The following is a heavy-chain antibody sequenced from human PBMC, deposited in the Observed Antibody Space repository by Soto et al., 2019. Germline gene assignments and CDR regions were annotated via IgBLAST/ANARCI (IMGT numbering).Heavy chain of an antibody. CDR2: IYYSGST. CDR1: GGSISTYY. J-gene: IGHJ5*02. Sequence: PSETLSLTCTVSGGSISTYYWSWIRQPPGKGLEWIGYIYYSGSTNYNPSLKSRVTISLDTSKNQFSLKLSSVTAADTAVYYCARAMTTVTQGDWFDPWGQGTLVTVSS. D-gene: IGHD4-4*01. CDR3: ARAMTTVTQGDWFDP. V-gene: IGHV4-59*01.